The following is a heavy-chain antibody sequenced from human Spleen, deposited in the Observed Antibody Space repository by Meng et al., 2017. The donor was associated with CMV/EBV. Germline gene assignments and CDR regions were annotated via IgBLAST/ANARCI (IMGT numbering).Heavy chain of an antibody. CDR2: IYYSGST. D-gene: IGHD6-6*01. Sequence: SENLSLTCTVSGGSISSYYWSWIRQPPGKGLEWIGYIYYSGSTNYNPSLKSRVTISVDTSKNQFSLKLSSVTAADTAVYYCARDTYSSSSYHYYGMDVWGQGTTVTVSS. V-gene: IGHV4-59*01. CDR3: ARDTYSSSSYHYYGMDV. CDR1: GGSISSYY. J-gene: IGHJ6*02.